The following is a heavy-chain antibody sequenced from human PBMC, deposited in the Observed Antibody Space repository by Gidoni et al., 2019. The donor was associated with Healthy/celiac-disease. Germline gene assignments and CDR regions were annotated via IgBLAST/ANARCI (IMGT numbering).Heavy chain of an antibody. J-gene: IGHJ4*02. CDR3: ADDAYYCSGGSCYDL. CDR2: IIPILGIA. Sequence: QVQLVQSGAEVKKPGSAVKVSCKASGGTFSSYAISWVRQAPGQGLEWMGRIIPILGIANYAQKFQRRVTITADKSTSTAYMKLSSLRSEDTAVYYCADDAYYCSGGSCYDLWGQGTLVTVSS. V-gene: IGHV1-69*04. CDR1: GGTFSSYA. D-gene: IGHD2-15*01.